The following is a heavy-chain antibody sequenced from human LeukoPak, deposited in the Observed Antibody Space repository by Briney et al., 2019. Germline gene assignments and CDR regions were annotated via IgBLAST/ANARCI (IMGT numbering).Heavy chain of an antibody. J-gene: IGHJ4*02. CDR2: IYYSGRT. Sequence: SQTLSLTCTVSGGSIRSGGYYWSWIRQHPGKGLEWIGYIYYSGRTYYNPSLKSRVTISVDTSKNQFSLKLSSVTAADTAVYYCARGFSYYYDSSGWPPFDYWGQGTLVTVSS. D-gene: IGHD3-22*01. CDR3: ARGFSYYYDSSGWPPFDY. CDR1: GGSIRSGGYY. V-gene: IGHV4-31*03.